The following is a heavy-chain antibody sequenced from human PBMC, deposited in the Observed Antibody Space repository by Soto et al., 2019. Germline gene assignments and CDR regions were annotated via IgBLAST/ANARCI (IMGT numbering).Heavy chain of an antibody. CDR3: AKGLAGSTSRPLHY. J-gene: IGHJ4*02. CDR2: ISWNSGSI. CDR1: GFSFNDYA. D-gene: IGHD2-2*01. Sequence: EVQLVESGGGLVQPGRSLRLSCAASGFSFNDYAMHWVRQAPGKGLEWVSGISWNSGSIGYADFVKGRFTSSRDNAKKSLYLEMNSLRPEDTALYYCAKGLAGSTSRPLHYWGQGTLVTVSS. V-gene: IGHV3-9*01.